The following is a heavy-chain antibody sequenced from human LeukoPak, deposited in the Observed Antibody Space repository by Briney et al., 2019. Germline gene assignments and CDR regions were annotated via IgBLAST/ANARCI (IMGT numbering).Heavy chain of an antibody. CDR1: GFTFSSYA. V-gene: IGHV3-30-3*01. Sequence: GGSLRLSCAASGFTFSSYAMHWVRQAPGKGLEWVAVISYDGSNKYYADSVKGRFTISRDNSKNTLYLQMNSLRAEDTAVYYCARDRVDDILTGSHRYYGMDVWGQGTTVTVSS. J-gene: IGHJ6*02. D-gene: IGHD3-9*01. CDR3: ARDRVDDILTGSHRYYGMDV. CDR2: ISYDGSNK.